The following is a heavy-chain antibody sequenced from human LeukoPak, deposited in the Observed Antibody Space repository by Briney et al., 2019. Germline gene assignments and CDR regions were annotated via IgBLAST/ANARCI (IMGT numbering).Heavy chain of an antibody. CDR2: IQSKTDGGTT. Sequence: GGSLRLSCAASGFTFSNAWMSWVRQAPGKGLEWVGRIQSKTDGGTTDYAAPVKGRFTISRDDSKNTLYLQMNSLKTEDTAVYYCTTDSGYDFWSGYYSPNFDYWGQGTLVTVSS. D-gene: IGHD3-3*01. V-gene: IGHV3-15*01. CDR3: TTDSGYDFWSGYYSPNFDY. J-gene: IGHJ4*02. CDR1: GFTFSNAW.